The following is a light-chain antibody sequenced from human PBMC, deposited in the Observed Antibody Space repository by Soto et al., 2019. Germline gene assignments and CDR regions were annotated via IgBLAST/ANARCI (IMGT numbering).Light chain of an antibody. J-gene: IGLJ3*02. Sequence: QSVLTQPPSASGTPGQRVTISCSGSSSNIGSNTVNWYQQLPGTAPKLLIYSNNQRPSGVPDRFSGSRSGTSASLAISGLQSEDEGDSYCAAWDDRLNGRGVFGGGTKLTVL. CDR2: SNN. CDR3: AAWDDRLNGRGV. CDR1: SSNIGSNT. V-gene: IGLV1-44*01.